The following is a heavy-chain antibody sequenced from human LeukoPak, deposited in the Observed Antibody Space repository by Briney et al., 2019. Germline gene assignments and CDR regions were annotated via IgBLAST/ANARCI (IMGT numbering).Heavy chain of an antibody. V-gene: IGHV4-59*01. CDR2: IYYSGST. J-gene: IGHJ3*02. CDR3: ARAMNHAFNI. Sequence: PSETLSLTCTVSGDPISSYYRSWIRQPPGKGLEWIGYIYYSGSTNYNPSLKSRVTISVDTSKNQFSLKLSSVTAADTAVYYCARAMNHAFNIWGQGAMVTVSS. CDR1: GDPISSYY.